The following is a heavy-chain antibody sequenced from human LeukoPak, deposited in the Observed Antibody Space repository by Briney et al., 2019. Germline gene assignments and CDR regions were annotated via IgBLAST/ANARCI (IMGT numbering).Heavy chain of an antibody. CDR3: AREAGYSYARTFDY. J-gene: IGHJ4*02. CDR1: GGSFSGYY. V-gene: IGHV4-34*01. D-gene: IGHD5-18*01. CDR2: INHSGST. Sequence: SETLSLTCAVYGGSFSGYYWSWIRQPPGKGLEWIGEINHSGSTNYNPSLKSRVTISVDTSKNQFSLKLSSVTAADTAVYYCAREAGYSYARTFDYWGQGTLVTVSS.